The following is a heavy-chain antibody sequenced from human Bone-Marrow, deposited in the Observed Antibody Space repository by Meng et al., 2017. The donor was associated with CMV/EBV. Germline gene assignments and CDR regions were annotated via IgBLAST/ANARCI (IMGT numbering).Heavy chain of an antibody. CDR2: IIPILGLA. D-gene: IGHD3-16*01. V-gene: IGHV1-69*02. J-gene: IGHJ6*02. CDR1: GGTFSSYS. Sequence: SVKVSCKAYGGTFSSYSISWVRQAPGQGLEWMGRIIPILGLADYAQKFHGRVTITADKSTSTAYMELSSLRSEDTAVYYCARSVGEYYYHGMDDWGQGTTVTVSS. CDR3: ARSVGEYYYHGMDD.